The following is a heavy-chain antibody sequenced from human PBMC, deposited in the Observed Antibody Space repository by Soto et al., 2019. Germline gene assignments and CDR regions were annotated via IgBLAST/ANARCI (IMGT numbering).Heavy chain of an antibody. J-gene: IGHJ6*02. CDR1: GYRFTTYW. Sequence: PGESLKISCKGSGYRFTTYWIGWVRQMPGKGLEWMGTIYPGDSDRRYSPSFQGQVTISVDKSISTAYLQWSSLKASDTAMYYCAGHYYYGMEVWGQGTTVTVS. CDR2: IYPGDSDR. CDR3: AGHYYYGMEV. V-gene: IGHV5-51*01.